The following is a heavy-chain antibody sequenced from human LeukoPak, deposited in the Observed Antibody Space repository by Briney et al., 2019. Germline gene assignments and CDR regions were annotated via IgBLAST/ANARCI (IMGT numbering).Heavy chain of an antibody. D-gene: IGHD4-17*01. CDR3: AKGLGDYDDFRLGY. V-gene: IGHV3-11*04. CDR1: GFTFSDYY. Sequence: GGSLRLSCAVSGFTFSDYYMSWIRQAPGKGLEWVSYISSGGSTISHADSVKGRFTISRDNAENSLYLQMNSLRSEDTAVYYCAKGLGDYDDFRLGYWGQGTLVTVSS. CDR2: ISSGGSTI. J-gene: IGHJ4*02.